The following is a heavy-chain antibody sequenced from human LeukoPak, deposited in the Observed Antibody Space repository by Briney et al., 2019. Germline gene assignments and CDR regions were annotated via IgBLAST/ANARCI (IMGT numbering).Heavy chain of an antibody. D-gene: IGHD3-3*01. V-gene: IGHV1-18*04. Sequence: ASVKVSCKASGYTFTGYYMHWVRQAPGQGLEWMGWISAYNGNTNYAQKLQGRVTMTTDTSTSTAYMELRSLRSDDTAVYYCARGTIFGEYYFDYWGQGTLVTVSS. CDR3: ARGTIFGEYYFDY. J-gene: IGHJ4*02. CDR2: ISAYNGNT. CDR1: GYTFTGYY.